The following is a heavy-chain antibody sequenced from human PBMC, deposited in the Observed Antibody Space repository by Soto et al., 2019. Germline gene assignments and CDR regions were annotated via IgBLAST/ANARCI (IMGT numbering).Heavy chain of an antibody. CDR3: ARRARPDFYYMDV. CDR2: ISSNGVGT. D-gene: IGHD6-6*01. CDR1: GFTLSGYA. Sequence: EVQLAESGGGLAQPGGSLRLSWAASGFTLSGYAMDWVRQAPGKGLEYVSGISSNGVGTYYANSVQGRFTISRDNSKNTVYLQMGSLRPEDMAVYYCARRARPDFYYMDVWRKGTTVTVSS. J-gene: IGHJ6*03. V-gene: IGHV3-64*01.